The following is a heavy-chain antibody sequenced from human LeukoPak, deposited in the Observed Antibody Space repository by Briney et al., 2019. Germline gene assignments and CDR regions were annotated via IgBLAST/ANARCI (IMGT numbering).Heavy chain of an antibody. CDR2: IYYSGST. Sequence: PSETLSLTCTVSGGSISSYYWSWIRQPPGKGLEWIGYIYYSGSTNYNPSLKSRVTISVDTSKNQFSLKLSSVTAADTAVYYCARDLYDFWSGYSNWFDPWGQGTLVTVPS. CDR1: GGSISSYY. J-gene: IGHJ5*02. D-gene: IGHD3-3*01. CDR3: ARDLYDFWSGYSNWFDP. V-gene: IGHV4-59*01.